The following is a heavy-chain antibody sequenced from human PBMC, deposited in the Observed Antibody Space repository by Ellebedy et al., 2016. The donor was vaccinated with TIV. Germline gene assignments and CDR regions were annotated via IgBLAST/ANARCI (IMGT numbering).Heavy chain of an antibody. D-gene: IGHD3-3*01. J-gene: IGHJ4*02. CDR3: ARDGNYERDY. Sequence: PGGSLRLSCAASGFTLSSYWMHWVRQVPGKGLVWVSRINNDGSSTSYADSVKGRFTISRDNAKNTLYLQMNSLRVEDTAVYYCARDGNYERDYWGQGTLVTVSP. CDR1: GFTLSSYW. V-gene: IGHV3-74*01. CDR2: INNDGSST.